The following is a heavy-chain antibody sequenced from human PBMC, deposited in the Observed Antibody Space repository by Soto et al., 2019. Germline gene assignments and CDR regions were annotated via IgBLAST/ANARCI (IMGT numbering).Heavy chain of an antibody. D-gene: IGHD3-10*01. CDR1: GFTFSSYA. CDR2: ISGSGGAT. CDR3: AKDLGPPVRSHYPYCYFDV. V-gene: IGHV3-23*01. J-gene: IGHJ2*01. Sequence: EVQLLESGGGLVQPGGSLSLSCAASGFTFSSYAMSWVRQTPGKGLEWVAGISGSGGATYYADAVKGRLTISRDNSNNTLYLQMNSLRAADTAVYYCAKDLGPPVRSHYPYCYFDVWGRGTLVTVSS.